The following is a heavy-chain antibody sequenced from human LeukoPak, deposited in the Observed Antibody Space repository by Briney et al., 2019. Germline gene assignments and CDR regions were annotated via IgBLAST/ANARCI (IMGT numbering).Heavy chain of an antibody. D-gene: IGHD2-2*02. J-gene: IGHJ3*02. CDR2: IYYSGST. CDR3: ARYCSSTSCYRGGHDAFDI. CDR1: GGSISSYY. V-gene: IGHV4-59*01. Sequence: SETLSLTCTVSGGSISSYYWSWIRQPPGKGLEWIGYIYYSGSTNYNPSLKSRVTISVDTSKNQFSLKLSSVTAAGTAVYYCARYCSSTSCYRGGHDAFDIWGQGTMVTVSS.